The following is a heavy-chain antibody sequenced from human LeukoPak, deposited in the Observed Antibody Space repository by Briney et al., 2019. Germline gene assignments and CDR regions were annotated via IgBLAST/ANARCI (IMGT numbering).Heavy chain of an antibody. CDR3: ARVRMYYYYYMDV. CDR1: GGSFSGYY. CDR2: IYYSGST. D-gene: IGHD3-16*01. J-gene: IGHJ6*03. Sequence: SETLSLTCAVYGGSFSGYYWGWIRQPPGKGLEWIGSIYYSGSTYYNPSLKSRVTISVDTSNNQFSLKLSSVTAADTAVYYCARVRMYYYYYMDVWGKGTTVTVSS. V-gene: IGHV4-34*01.